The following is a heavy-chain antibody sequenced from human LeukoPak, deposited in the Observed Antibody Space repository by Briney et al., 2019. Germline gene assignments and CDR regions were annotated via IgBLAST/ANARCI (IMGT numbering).Heavy chain of an antibody. CDR1: GFTFSSYS. V-gene: IGHV3-23*03. CDR3: AKRSLYSSGWYLDY. Sequence: GGSLRLSCAASGFTFSSYSMSWVRQAPGKGLEWVSVIYSGGSTYYADSVKGRFTISRDNSKNTLYLQMNSLRAEDTAVYYCAKRSLYSSGWYLDYWGQGTLVTVSS. D-gene: IGHD6-19*01. J-gene: IGHJ4*02. CDR2: IYSGGST.